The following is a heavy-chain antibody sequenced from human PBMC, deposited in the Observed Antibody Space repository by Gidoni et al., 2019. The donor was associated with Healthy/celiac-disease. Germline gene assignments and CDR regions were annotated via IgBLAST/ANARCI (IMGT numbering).Heavy chain of an antibody. CDR2: IYYSGST. V-gene: IGHV4-39*07. Sequence: QLQLQESGPGLVKPSETLSLTCTVSGGSISRSSYYWGWIRQPPGKGLGWIGSIYYSGSTYDNPSLHSRVTISVDTSKNQFSLKLSSVTAADTAVYYCAREFSLYDSSGSTDYWGQGTLVTVSS. J-gene: IGHJ4*02. CDR1: GGSISRSSYY. D-gene: IGHD3-22*01. CDR3: AREFSLYDSSGSTDY.